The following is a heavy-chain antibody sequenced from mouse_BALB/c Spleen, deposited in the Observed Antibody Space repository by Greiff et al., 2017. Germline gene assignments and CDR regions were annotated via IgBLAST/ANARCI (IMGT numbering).Heavy chain of an antibody. J-gene: IGHJ2*01. V-gene: IGHV5-6*01. CDR3: ARHEGGGSSYDFDY. CDR1: GFTFSSYG. D-gene: IGHD1-1*01. CDR2: ISSGGSYT. Sequence: EVMLVESGGDLVKPGGSLKLSCAASGFTFSSYGMSWVRQTPDKRLEWVATISSGGSYTYYPDSVKGRFTISRDNAKNTLYLQMSSLKSEDTAMYYCARHEGGGSSYDFDYWGQGTTLTVSS.